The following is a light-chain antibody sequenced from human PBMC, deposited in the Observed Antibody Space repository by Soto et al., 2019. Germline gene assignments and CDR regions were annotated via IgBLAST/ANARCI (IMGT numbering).Light chain of an antibody. Sequence: EIVLTQSPGTLSVSPGERATLSCRASQSVSSYLAWYQQKPGQAPRLLIYDASNRPTDIPARFSGSGSGTDFSLTISRLEPEDFAVYYCQQYDTSPRTFGQGTKVDIK. CDR1: QSVSSY. J-gene: IGKJ1*01. V-gene: IGKV3-20*01. CDR2: DAS. CDR3: QQYDTSPRT.